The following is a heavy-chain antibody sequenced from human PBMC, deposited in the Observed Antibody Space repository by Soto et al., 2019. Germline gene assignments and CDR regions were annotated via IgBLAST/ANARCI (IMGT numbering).Heavy chain of an antibody. CDR1: GFTFSSYW. J-gene: IGHJ4*02. V-gene: IGHV3-74*01. D-gene: IGHD3-3*01. Sequence: EVQLVESGGGLVQPGGSLRLSCAASGFTFSSYWMHWVRQAPGKGLVWVSRINSDGSSTSYADSVKGRFTISRDNAKNTLYLKMNSLIAEDTAVDYCAREGLSDFWSGYHPNFYYWGQGTLVTVSS. CDR2: INSDGSST. CDR3: AREGLSDFWSGYHPNFYY.